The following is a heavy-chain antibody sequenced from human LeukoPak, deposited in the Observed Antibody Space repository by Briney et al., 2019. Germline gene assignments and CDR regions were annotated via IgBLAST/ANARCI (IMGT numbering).Heavy chain of an antibody. CDR2: ISRNGGST. Sequence: GGSLRLSCSASGFTFNSYPVHWVRQAPGKGLEYVSGISRNGGSTYYADSVKGRFTISRDNSKNTLYLQMSSLRAEDTAVYYCVKESGFMVAPNSAFDIWGQGTVVTVSS. CDR3: VKESGFMVAPNSAFDI. CDR1: GFTFNSYP. J-gene: IGHJ3*02. D-gene: IGHD4/OR15-4a*01. V-gene: IGHV3-64D*06.